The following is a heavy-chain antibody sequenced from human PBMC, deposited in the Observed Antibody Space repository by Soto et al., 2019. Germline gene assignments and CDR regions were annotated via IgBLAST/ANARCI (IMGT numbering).Heavy chain of an antibody. J-gene: IGHJ3*02. V-gene: IGHV4-59*08. CDR2: IYYSGST. CDR3: ARGVLRFLEWLPIRDAFDI. CDR1: GGYISSYY. D-gene: IGHD3-3*01. Sequence: SETLSLTCTVSGGYISSYYWTWIRQPPGKGLEWIGYIYYSGSTYYNPSLKSRVTISVDTSKNQFSLKLSSVTAADTAVYYCARGVLRFLEWLPIRDAFDIWGQGTMVTVSS.